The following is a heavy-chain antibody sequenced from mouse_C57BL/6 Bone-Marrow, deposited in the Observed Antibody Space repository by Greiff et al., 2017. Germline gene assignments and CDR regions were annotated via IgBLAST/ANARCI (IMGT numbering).Heavy chain of an antibody. CDR3: ARLWYYGSSFYWYFDV. CDR2: IYPRSGNT. V-gene: IGHV1-81*01. D-gene: IGHD1-1*01. CDR1: GYTFTSYG. J-gene: IGHJ1*03. Sequence: QVQLKQSGAELARPGASVKLSCKASGYTFTSYGISWVKQRTGQGLEWIGEIYPRSGNTYYNEKFKGKATLTADKSSSTAYMELRSLTSEDSAVYFCARLWYYGSSFYWYFDVWGTGTTVTVSS.